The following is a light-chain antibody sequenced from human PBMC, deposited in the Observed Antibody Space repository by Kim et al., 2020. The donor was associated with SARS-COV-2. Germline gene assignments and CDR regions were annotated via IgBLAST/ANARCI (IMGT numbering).Light chain of an antibody. CDR3: QQYNVRPPDT. Sequence: EIVMTQSPATLSVSTGERATLSCRASQSVGFKLAWYQQKPGQAPRLLIYGASTRATGIPARFSGSGSGTEFTLTITSLQSEDFAVYYCQQYNVRPPDTFGQGTKLEI. J-gene: IGKJ2*01. CDR1: QSVGFK. V-gene: IGKV3-15*01. CDR2: GAS.